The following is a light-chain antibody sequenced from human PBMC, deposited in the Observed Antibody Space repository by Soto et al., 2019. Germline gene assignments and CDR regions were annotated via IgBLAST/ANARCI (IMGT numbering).Light chain of an antibody. CDR2: DDS. V-gene: IGLV3-21*02. CDR3: QSYDTSLSGFWV. J-gene: IGLJ3*02. Sequence: SYELTQPPSVSVAPGQTARITCGGNNIGSKSVHWYQQKPGQAPVLVVYDDSDRPSGIPGRFSGSKSGATASLAITGLQAADEADYYCQSYDTSLSGFWVFGGGTKLTVL. CDR1: NIGSKS.